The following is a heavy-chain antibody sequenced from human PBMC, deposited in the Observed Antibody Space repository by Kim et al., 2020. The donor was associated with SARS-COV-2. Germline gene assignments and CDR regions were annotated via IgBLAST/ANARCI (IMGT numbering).Heavy chain of an antibody. J-gene: IGHJ4*02. D-gene: IGHD4-17*01. Sequence: GGSLRLSCAASGFTFSSYWMSWVRQAPGKGLEWVANIKQDGSEKYYVDSVKGRFTISRDNAKNSLYLQMNSLRAEDTAVYYCARGLDYGEHAFDYWGQGTLVTVSS. CDR1: GFTFSSYW. CDR2: IKQDGSEK. V-gene: IGHV3-7*01. CDR3: ARGLDYGEHAFDY.